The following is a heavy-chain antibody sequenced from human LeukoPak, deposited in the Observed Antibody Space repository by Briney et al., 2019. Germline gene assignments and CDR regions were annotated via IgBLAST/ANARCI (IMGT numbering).Heavy chain of an antibody. J-gene: IGHJ2*01. CDR1: GYTFSNYG. CDR2: ISPYNGNT. Sequence: ASVKVSCKASGYTFSNYGISWVRQAPGQGLEWMGWISPYNGNTGYAQKLQGRVTMTTDTSTTTGYMELRSLRSDDTAVYYCARGWLQPYWYFDLWGRGTVVTVSS. D-gene: IGHD5-24*01. V-gene: IGHV1-18*01. CDR3: ARGWLQPYWYFDL.